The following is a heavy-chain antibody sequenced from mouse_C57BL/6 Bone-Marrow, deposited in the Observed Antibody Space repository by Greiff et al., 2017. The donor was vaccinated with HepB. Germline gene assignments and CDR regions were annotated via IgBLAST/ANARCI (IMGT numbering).Heavy chain of an antibody. CDR2: FDPSDSYT. CDR1: GYTFISYW. CDR3: AREGDGYT. J-gene: IGHJ2*01. D-gene: IGHD2-3*01. Sequence: QVQLQQPGAELVKPGASVKLSCKASGYTFISYWMQWVKQRPGQGLEWIGEFDPSDSYTNYNQKFKGKATLTVDTSSSTAYMQLSSLTSEDSAVYYCAREGDGYTRGKGTTLTVCS. V-gene: IGHV1-50*01.